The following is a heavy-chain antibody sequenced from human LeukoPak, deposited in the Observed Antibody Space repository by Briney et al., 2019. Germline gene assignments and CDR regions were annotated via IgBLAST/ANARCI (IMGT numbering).Heavy chain of an antibody. Sequence: SETLSLTCTVSGGSTSSYYWSWIRQPAGKGLEWIGRIYTSGSTNYNPSLKSRVTMSVDTSKNQFSLKLSSVTAADTAVYYCARDRAAADYTYYFDYWGQGTLVTVSS. CDR1: GGSTSSYY. CDR2: IYTSGST. CDR3: ARDRAAADYTYYFDY. V-gene: IGHV4-4*07. J-gene: IGHJ4*02. D-gene: IGHD6-13*01.